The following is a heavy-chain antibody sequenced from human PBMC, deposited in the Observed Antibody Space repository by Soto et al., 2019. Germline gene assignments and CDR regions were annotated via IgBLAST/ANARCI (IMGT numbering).Heavy chain of an antibody. V-gene: IGHV1-46*01. CDR2: INPSGGST. CDR3: ARESVPPGTYYDFWSGSRAFDP. D-gene: IGHD3-3*01. Sequence: ASVKVSCKASGYTFTSYYMRWVRQAPGQGLEWMGIINPSGGSTSYAQKFQGRVTMTRDKSTSTVYMELSSLRSEDTAVYYCARESVPPGTYYDFWSGSRAFDPWGQGTLVTVSS. CDR1: GYTFTSYY. J-gene: IGHJ5*02.